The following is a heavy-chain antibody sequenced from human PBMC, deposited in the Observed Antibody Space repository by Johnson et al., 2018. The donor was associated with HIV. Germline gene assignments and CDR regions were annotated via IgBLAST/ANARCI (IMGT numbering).Heavy chain of an antibody. CDR2: IKSKTDGETT. CDR1: GFTVSNIY. CDR3: ASCEYSSPRGAFDI. Sequence: VQLVESGGGLVQPGGSLRLSCAASGFTVSNIYMSWVRQAPGKGLEWVGRIKSKTDGETTDYAAPVKGRFTISRDDSKNTLYLQMNSLRAEDTAVYYCASCEYSSPRGAFDIWGQGTMVTVSS. D-gene: IGHD6-6*01. J-gene: IGHJ3*02. V-gene: IGHV3-15*01.